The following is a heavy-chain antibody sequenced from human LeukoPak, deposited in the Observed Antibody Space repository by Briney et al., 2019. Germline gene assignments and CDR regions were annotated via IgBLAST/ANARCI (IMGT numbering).Heavy chain of an antibody. D-gene: IGHD4-17*01. CDR2: ISSSSSYI. CDR1: GFTFSSYS. Sequence: GGTLRLSCAASGFTFSSYSMHWVRQAPGKGLDGVSSISSSSSYIYYADSVKGRFTISRDNAKNSLYLQMNSLRAEDTAVYYCARDIYGDYLQGCAFDIWGQGTMVTVSS. J-gene: IGHJ3*02. V-gene: IGHV3-21*01. CDR3: ARDIYGDYLQGCAFDI.